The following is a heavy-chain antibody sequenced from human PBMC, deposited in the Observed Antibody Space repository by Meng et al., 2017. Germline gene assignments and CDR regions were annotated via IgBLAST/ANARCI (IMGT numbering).Heavy chain of an antibody. D-gene: IGHD2-15*01. J-gene: IGHJ4*02. Sequence: GQLQESGPGLVRPSGTLSLTCTVSGGSVSSGSYYWSWIRQPPGKGLEWIGYIYYSGSTNYNPSLKSRVTISVDTSKNQFSLKLSSVTAADTAVYYCARDCSGGSCYSIGVWGQGTLVTVSS. V-gene: IGHV4-61*01. CDR1: GGSVSSGSYY. CDR3: ARDCSGGSCYSIGV. CDR2: IYYSGST.